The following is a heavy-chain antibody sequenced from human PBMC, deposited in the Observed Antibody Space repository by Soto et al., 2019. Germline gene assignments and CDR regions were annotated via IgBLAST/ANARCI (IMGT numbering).Heavy chain of an antibody. CDR1: GYSFTSYW. J-gene: IGHJ3*02. D-gene: IGHD5-12*01. V-gene: IGHV5-10-1*01. CDR2: IDPSDSYT. CDR3: ARPTITPYAFDI. Sequence: GESLKISCKGSGYSFTSYWISWVRQMPGKGLEWMGRIDPSDSYTNYSPSFQGHVTISADKSISTAYLQWSSLKASDTAVYYCARPTITPYAFDIWGQGTMVTVSS.